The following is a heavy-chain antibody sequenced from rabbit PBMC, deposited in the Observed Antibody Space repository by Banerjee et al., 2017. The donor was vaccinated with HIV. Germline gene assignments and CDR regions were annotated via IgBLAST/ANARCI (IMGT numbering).Heavy chain of an antibody. CDR3: ARDAGTGDYIDVYFDL. J-gene: IGHJ4*01. D-gene: IGHD8-1*01. CDR2: IYAGSGGST. CDR1: GFSFSSSYW. Sequence: QEQLEESGGDLVKPEGSLTLTCTASGFSFSSSYWICWVRQAPGKGLEWIACIYAGSGGSTYYASWAKGRFTISKTSSTTVTLQMTSLTAADTATYFCARDAGTGDYIDVYFDLWGPGTLVTVS. V-gene: IGHV1S45*01.